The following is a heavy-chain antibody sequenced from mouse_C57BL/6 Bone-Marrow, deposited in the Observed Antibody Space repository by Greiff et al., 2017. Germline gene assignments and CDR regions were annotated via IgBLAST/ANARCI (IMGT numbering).Heavy chain of an antibody. CDR1: GYTFTSYD. CDR3: ARYGNPAWFAY. D-gene: IGHD2-1*01. Sequence: QVQLQQSGPELVKPGASVKLSCKASGYTFTSYDINWVKQRPGQGLEWIGWIYPRDGSTKYNETFTGTATLTVDTSSSTAYMELHSLTSGDSAVYFCARYGNPAWFAYWGQGTLVTVSA. CDR2: IYPRDGST. J-gene: IGHJ3*01. V-gene: IGHV1-85*01.